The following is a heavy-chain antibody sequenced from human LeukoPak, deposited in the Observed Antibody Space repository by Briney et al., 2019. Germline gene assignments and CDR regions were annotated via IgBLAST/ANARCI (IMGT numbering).Heavy chain of an antibody. Sequence: EASVKVSCKASGGTFSSYAISWVRQAPGQGLEWMGWISAYNGNTNYAQKLQGRVTMTTDTSTSTAYMELRSLRSDDTAVYYCARGGTKYSGYDPLDYWGQGTLVTVSS. J-gene: IGHJ4*02. CDR2: ISAYNGNT. CDR1: GGTFSSYA. V-gene: IGHV1-18*01. D-gene: IGHD5-12*01. CDR3: ARGGTKYSGYDPLDY.